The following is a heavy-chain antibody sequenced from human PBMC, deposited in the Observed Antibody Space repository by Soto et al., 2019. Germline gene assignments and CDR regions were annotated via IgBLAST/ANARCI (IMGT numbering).Heavy chain of an antibody. CDR1: GDSISSYS. CDR3: ARTSRFDC. Sequence: SETLSLTCTVSGDSISSYSLSWIRQPPGKGLEWIGNIHYNGNTKYSPSLKSRVTMSVDTSKNHFSLKLSSVTAADTAVYYCARTSRFDCWGQGTLVTVSS. CDR2: IHYNGNT. D-gene: IGHD6-6*01. V-gene: IGHV4-59*12. J-gene: IGHJ4*02.